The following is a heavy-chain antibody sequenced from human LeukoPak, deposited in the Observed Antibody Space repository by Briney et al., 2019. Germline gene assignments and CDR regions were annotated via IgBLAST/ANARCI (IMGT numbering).Heavy chain of an antibody. CDR1: GFTFSGYA. J-gene: IGHJ4*02. V-gene: IGHV3-23*01. CDR2: ISDSGDST. CDR3: AKDRRIQPSYFFDN. Sequence: PGGSLRLSCAASGFTFSGYAMTWVRQAPGKGLEWVSSISDSGDSTYYADSVKGRFTISRDNSKNTLYLQMSSLRADDTAVYYCAKDRRIQPSYFFDNWGQGTLVTVSS. D-gene: IGHD5-18*01.